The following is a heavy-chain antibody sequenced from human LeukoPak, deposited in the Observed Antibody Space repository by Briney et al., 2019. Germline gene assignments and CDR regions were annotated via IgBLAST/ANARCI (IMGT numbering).Heavy chain of an antibody. CDR2: INPNSGGT. Sequence: ASVKVSCKASGYTFTGYYMHWVRQAPGQRLEWMGWINPNSGGTNYAQKFQGRVTITRDTSISTAYMELSRLRSDDTAVYYCARVPISSSWYGTQIDYWGQGTLVTVSS. CDR1: GYTFTGYY. V-gene: IGHV1-2*02. J-gene: IGHJ4*02. CDR3: ARVPISSSWYGTQIDY. D-gene: IGHD6-13*01.